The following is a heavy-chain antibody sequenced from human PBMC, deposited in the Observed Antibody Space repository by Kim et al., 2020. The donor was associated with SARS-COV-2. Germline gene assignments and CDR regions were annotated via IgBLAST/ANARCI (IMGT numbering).Heavy chain of an antibody. CDR3: AKQRDYYESAIDY. Sequence: GGSLRLSCAAAGFTFNSYAMSWVRQAPGKGLEWVSAISASGGSTYYAVSLKGRFTISRDNSKNTLYLQMNSLRAEDTAGYYWAKQRDYYESAIDYWGQGT. CDR1: GFTFNSYA. V-gene: IGHV3-23*01. D-gene: IGHD3-22*01. CDR2: ISASGGST. J-gene: IGHJ4*02.